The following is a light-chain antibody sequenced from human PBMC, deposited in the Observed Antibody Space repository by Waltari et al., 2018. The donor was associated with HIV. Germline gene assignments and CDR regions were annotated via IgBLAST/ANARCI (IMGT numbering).Light chain of an antibody. CDR3: ATWTDSLSGVV. V-gene: IGLV1-47*01. Sequence: QSVLTPSPSASGTPGQRVTISCSGSSSNIGSTSVYWYQQLPGTAPKLLLDRNNQWPSGVPDRFSGSKSGTSASLAISGLRSEDEAHYYCATWTDSLSGVVFGGGTKLRVL. CDR2: RNN. CDR1: SSNIGSTS. J-gene: IGLJ2*01.